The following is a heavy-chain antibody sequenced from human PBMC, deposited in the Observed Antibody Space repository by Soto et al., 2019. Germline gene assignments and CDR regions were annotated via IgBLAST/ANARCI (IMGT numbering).Heavy chain of an antibody. J-gene: IGHJ6*03. CDR3: ARNLSWGSNWYYYMDV. Sequence: EVQLVESGGGLVQPGGSLRLSCATSGFILSDCAMNWVRQAPGKGLEWVSYISSSGSVIDYADSVKGRFTVSRDNARNSLYLQMSSLRAEDTAVYYCARNLSWGSNWYYYMDVWGKGTPVTVSS. CDR2: ISSSGSVI. D-gene: IGHD7-27*01. CDR1: GFILSDCA. V-gene: IGHV3-48*01.